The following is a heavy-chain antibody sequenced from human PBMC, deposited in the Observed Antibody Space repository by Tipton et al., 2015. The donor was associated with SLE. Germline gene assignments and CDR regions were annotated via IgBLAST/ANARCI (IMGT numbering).Heavy chain of an antibody. CDR1: GFTFGAYA. J-gene: IGHJ4*02. V-gene: IGHV3-49*03. Sequence: SLRLSCTASGFTFGAYAMSWFRQAPGKGLEWVGFIRSKAYGGTTEYAASGKGRFTISRDDSKSIAYLQMNSLKTEDTAVYYCTREAYGAHFYDYWGQGSLVTVSP. CDR2: IRSKAYGGTT. CDR3: TREAYGAHFYDY. D-gene: IGHD4-17*01.